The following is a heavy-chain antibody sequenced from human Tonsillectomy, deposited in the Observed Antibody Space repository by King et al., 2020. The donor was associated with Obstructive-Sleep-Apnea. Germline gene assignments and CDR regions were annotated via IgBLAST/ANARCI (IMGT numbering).Heavy chain of an antibody. CDR2: IYPGDSDT. J-gene: IGHJ6*02. CDR1: GYTFTDYC. CDR3: ARHARDGMDV. D-gene: IGHD3-10*01. Sequence: VQLVESGAEVRKPGESLKISCKGSGYTFTDYCIAWVRQPPGKGLECMGIIYPGDSDTKYSPPFVGRVTISADESTSTAYLEWSSLEASDTAMYYCARHARDGMDVWGQGATVTVSS. V-gene: IGHV5-51*01.